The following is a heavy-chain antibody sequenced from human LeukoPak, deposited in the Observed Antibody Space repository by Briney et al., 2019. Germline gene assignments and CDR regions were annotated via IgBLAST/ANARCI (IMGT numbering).Heavy chain of an antibody. CDR1: GFTLSNAC. V-gene: IGHV3-15*07. CDR2: IRSNSDGGTI. Sequence: GGSLRVSCATSGFTLSNACKKWVRQAPGKGLEWVGRIRSNSDGGTIDYAAPVKGRFTLSRDDSKTTLYLQMNSLQTEDTAVYYCATDFYDSTWGQGTLVTVSS. D-gene: IGHD3-22*01. CDR3: ATDFYDST. J-gene: IGHJ5*02.